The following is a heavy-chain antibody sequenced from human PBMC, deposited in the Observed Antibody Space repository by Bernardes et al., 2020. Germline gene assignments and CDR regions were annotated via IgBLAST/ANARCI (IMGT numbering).Heavy chain of an antibody. CDR3: ARGVSTAAAGYYYGMDV. CDR2: INHSGST. Sequence: SETLSLTCAVYGGSFSGYYWSWIRQPPGKGLEWIGEINHSGSTNYNPSLKSRVTISVDTSKNQFSLKLSSVTAADTAVYYCARGVSTAAAGYYYGMDVWGKGTTVTVSS. V-gene: IGHV4-34*01. J-gene: IGHJ6*04. CDR1: GGSFSGYY. D-gene: IGHD6-13*01.